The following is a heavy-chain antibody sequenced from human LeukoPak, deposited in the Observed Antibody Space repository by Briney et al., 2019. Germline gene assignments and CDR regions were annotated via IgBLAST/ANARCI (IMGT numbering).Heavy chain of an antibody. CDR3: AQGKGPGY. CDR2: IYSGGDT. CDR1: GFTVSNNY. J-gene: IGHJ4*02. V-gene: IGHV3-53*01. Sequence: GVSLRLSCVVSGFTVSNNYMIWVGQAPGKGLEWVSVIYSGGDTYYADSVKGRFTISRDNSKNTLSLQMNSLRDEDTAVYYCAQGKGPGYWGQGTLVIVSS. D-gene: IGHD3-10*01.